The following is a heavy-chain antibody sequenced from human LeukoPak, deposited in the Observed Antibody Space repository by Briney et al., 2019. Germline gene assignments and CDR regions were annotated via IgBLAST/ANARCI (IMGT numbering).Heavy chain of an antibody. V-gene: IGHV4-39*01. CDR2: IYYSGST. CDR1: GGSISSSSYY. D-gene: IGHD7-27*01. J-gene: IGHJ4*02. Sequence: SETLSLTCTVSGGSISSSSYYWGWIRQPPGKGLEWIGSIYYSGSTYYNPSLKSRVTISADTSKNQFSLKLSSVTAADTAVYYCARPGDRGGFDYWGQGTLVTVSS. CDR3: ARPGDRGGFDY.